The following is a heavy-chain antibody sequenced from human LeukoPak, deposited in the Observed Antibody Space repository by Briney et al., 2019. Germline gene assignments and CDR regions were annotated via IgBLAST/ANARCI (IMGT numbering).Heavy chain of an antibody. D-gene: IGHD1-26*01. CDR2: IYYSGST. CDR3: ARQSGNYFGSFDY. V-gene: IGHV4-59*08. J-gene: IGHJ4*02. Sequence: PSETLSLTCTVSGGSISSYYWSWIRQPPGKGLEWIGYIYYSGSTNYNPSLKSRVTISVDTSKNQFSLKLSSVTAADTAVYYCARQSGNYFGSFDYWGQGTLVTVSS. CDR1: GGSISSYY.